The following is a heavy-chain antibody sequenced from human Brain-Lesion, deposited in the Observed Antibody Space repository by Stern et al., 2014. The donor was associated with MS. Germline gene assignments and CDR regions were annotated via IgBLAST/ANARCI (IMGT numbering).Heavy chain of an antibody. D-gene: IGHD3-3*01. CDR3: ARDQRGITIFGVVTDYYYLGMDV. J-gene: IGHJ6*02. Sequence: QVQLVQSGAEVKKHGASVKVSCKTSGYIFTGYYIHWVRQAPGQGLEWMAWINPKTGGPKYAQKFQGRVTMSRDTSISTAYVELSSLTSDDTAVYYCARDQRGITIFGVVTDYYYLGMDVWGQGTTVTVSS. V-gene: IGHV1-2*02. CDR1: GYIFTGYY. CDR2: INPKTGGP.